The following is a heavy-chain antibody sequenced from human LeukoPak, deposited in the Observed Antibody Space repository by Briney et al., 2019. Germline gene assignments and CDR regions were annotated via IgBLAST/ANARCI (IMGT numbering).Heavy chain of an antibody. V-gene: IGHV3-15*01. D-gene: IGHD6-13*01. J-gene: IGHJ4*02. CDR3: TTAGYSRYA. CDR2: IKSKTDGGTT. Sequence: GGSLRLSCAASGFSFSDYYMSWIRQAPGKGLEWVGRIKSKTDGGTTDYAAPVKGRFTISRDDSKNTLYLQMNSLKTEDTAVYYCTTAGYSRYAGGQGTLVTVSS. CDR1: GFSFSDYY.